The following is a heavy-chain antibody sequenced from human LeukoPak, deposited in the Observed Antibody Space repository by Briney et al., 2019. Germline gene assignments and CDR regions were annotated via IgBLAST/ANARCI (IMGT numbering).Heavy chain of an antibody. CDR2: IYSGGST. CDR1: GFTVSSNF. Sequence: KPGGSLRLSCAASGFTVSSNFMSWIRQAPGKGLEWVSVIYSGGSTYYADSVKGRFTISRDNSKNSLYLQMNSLRTEDTALYYCAKVGPLLGCPVRWGQGTLVTVSS. D-gene: IGHD2-15*01. V-gene: IGHV3-53*05. J-gene: IGHJ1*01. CDR3: AKVGPLLGCPVR.